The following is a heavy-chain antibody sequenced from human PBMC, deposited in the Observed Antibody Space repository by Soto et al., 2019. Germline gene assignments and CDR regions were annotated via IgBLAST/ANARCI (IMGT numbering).Heavy chain of an antibody. CDR3: AKDPRSSSILIR. Sequence: QVQLVESGGGAVQPGRSLRLSCAASGFTFSSYGMHWVRQAPGKGLEWVAVISYDGSNKYYADSVKGRFTISRDNSKNTLYLQMNSLRAEDTAVYYCAKDPRSSSILIRWGQGTLVTVSS. CDR2: ISYDGSNK. CDR1: GFTFSSYG. J-gene: IGHJ4*02. V-gene: IGHV3-30*18. D-gene: IGHD3-16*02.